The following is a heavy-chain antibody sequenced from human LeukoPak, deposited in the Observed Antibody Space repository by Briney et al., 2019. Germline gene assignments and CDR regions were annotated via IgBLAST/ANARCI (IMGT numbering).Heavy chain of an antibody. J-gene: IGHJ6*03. D-gene: IGHD4-23*01. CDR1: GGSLSSGSYY. Sequence: SETLSLTCTVSGGSLSSGSYYWSWIRQPAGKGLGWIGRIYTSGSTNYNPSLKSRVTISVDTSKNQFSLKLSSVTAADTAVYYCAREVRWSLGYYMDVWGKGTTVTVSS. CDR2: IYTSGST. CDR3: AREVRWSLGYYMDV. V-gene: IGHV4-61*02.